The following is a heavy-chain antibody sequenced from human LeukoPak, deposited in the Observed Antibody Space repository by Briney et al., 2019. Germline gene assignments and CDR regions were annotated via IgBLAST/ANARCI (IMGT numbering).Heavy chain of an antibody. CDR2: ISWNSGSI. CDR1: GFTFDDYA. J-gene: IGHJ6*02. D-gene: IGHD3-10*01. CDR3: AKDMGGSGSYYKSSYYYYGMDV. V-gene: IGHV3-9*01. Sequence: GRSPRLSCAASGFTFDDYAMHWVRQAPGKGLEWVSGISWNSGSIGYADSVKGRFTISRDNAKNSLYLQMNSLRAEDTALYYCAKDMGGSGSYYKSSYYYYGMDVWGQGTTVTVSS.